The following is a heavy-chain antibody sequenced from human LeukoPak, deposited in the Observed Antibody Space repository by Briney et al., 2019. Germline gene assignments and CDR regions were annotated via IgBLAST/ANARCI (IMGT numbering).Heavy chain of an antibody. Sequence: GKSLRLSCKASGLTVSSNYMSWVRQAPGRGLEWVSVTYRDGRTYYSDSVKGRFTISGDNSKNTMHLQMNSLGLEDTAVYYCARARDSPYTYSLDSWGPGTLVTVSS. J-gene: IGHJ4*02. CDR3: ARARDSPYTYSLDS. D-gene: IGHD1-26*01. CDR1: GLTVSSNY. CDR2: TYRDGRT. V-gene: IGHV3-66*02.